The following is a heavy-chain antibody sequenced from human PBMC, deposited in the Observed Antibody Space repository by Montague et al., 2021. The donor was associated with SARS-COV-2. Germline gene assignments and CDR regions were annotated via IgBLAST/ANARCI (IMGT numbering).Heavy chain of an antibody. Sequence: SETLSLTCNVSGGSIRHYYWSWIRQPAGKGLEWIGCIYSSGSINYNPSLKTRITLSVDTPKNQLSLRLNSVTAADTAVYYCARNPGEYDGMDVWGQGTTVAVSS. CDR3: ARNPGEYDGMDV. V-gene: IGHV4-4*07. CDR2: IYSSGSI. CDR1: GGSIRHYY. D-gene: IGHD7-27*01. J-gene: IGHJ6*02.